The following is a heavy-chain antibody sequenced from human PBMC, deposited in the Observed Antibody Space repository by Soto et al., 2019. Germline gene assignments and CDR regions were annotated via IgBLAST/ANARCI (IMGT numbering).Heavy chain of an antibody. Sequence: PSETLSLTCTVSGGSISSGDYYWSWIRQPPGKGLEWIGYICYSGSTYYNPSLKSRVTISVDTSKNQFSLKLSSVTAADTAVYYCARGVVVPAAIPRLLYGMDVWGQGTTVTVSS. CDR2: ICYSGST. J-gene: IGHJ6*02. CDR1: GGSISSGDYY. D-gene: IGHD2-2*02. V-gene: IGHV4-30-4*01. CDR3: ARGVVVPAAIPRLLYGMDV.